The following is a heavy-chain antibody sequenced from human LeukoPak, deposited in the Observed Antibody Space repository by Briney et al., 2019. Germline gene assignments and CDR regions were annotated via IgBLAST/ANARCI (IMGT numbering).Heavy chain of an antibody. J-gene: IGHJ4*02. Sequence: GGSLRLSCAASGFTFSSYEMNWVRQAPGKGLEWVSYISSSGSTKYYADSVKGRFTISRDNAKNSLYLQMNSLRAEDTAVYYCARDSNDLTDYWGQGTLVTVSS. CDR2: ISSSGSTK. CDR3: ARDSNDLTDY. CDR1: GFTFSSYE. V-gene: IGHV3-48*03.